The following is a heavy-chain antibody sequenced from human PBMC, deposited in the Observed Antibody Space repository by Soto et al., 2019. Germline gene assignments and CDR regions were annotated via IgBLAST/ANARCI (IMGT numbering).Heavy chain of an antibody. J-gene: IGHJ6*02. V-gene: IGHV3-11*01. Sequence: QVQLVESGGGLVKPGGSLRLSCAASGLTFSDHYMTWIRQAPGKGLEWMSYISSSAGTIYYADSVKGRFTISRDNAKNSLYLQMTNLRAEDTAGYFCARAPYFGSGTYYYYALDVWGQGTTVTVSS. CDR1: GLTFSDHY. CDR2: ISSSAGTI. CDR3: ARAPYFGSGTYYYYALDV. D-gene: IGHD3-10*01.